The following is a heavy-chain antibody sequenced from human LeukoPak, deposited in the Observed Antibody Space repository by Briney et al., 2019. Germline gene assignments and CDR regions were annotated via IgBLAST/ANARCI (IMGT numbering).Heavy chain of an antibody. CDR2: ISGSGDNT. V-gene: IGHV3-23*01. CDR1: GFTFSSYG. Sequence: GGSLRLSCAASGFTFSSYGMSWVRQAPGKGLDWVSTISGSGDNTYYPDSVKGRFTISRDNSKNPLYLKMNSLRAEDTAVYYCARVTYGSGTYGAFDYWGQGTLVTVSS. J-gene: IGHJ4*02. CDR3: ARVTYGSGTYGAFDY. D-gene: IGHD3-10*01.